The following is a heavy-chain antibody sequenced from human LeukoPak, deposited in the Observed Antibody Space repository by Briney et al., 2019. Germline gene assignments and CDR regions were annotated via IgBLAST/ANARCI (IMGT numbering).Heavy chain of an antibody. J-gene: IGHJ4*02. CDR2: IKQDGSEK. V-gene: IGHV3-7*01. D-gene: IGHD4-17*01. CDR3: AREKAGTVTAFDY. CDR1: GFTFSSYW. Sequence: GGSLRLSCAASGFTFSSYWMSWVRQAPGKGLEWVANIKQDGSEKYYVDSVKGRFTISRDNAKNSLYLQMNSLRAEDTAVYYCAREKAGTVTAFDYWGQGTLVTVSS.